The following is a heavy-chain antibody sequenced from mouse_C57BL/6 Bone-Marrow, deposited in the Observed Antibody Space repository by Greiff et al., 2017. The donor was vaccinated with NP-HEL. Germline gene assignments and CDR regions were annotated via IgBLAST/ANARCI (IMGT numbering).Heavy chain of an antibody. V-gene: IGHV1-15*01. CDR3: TRGWFGY. CDR1: GYTFTDYE. CDR2: IDPETGGT. J-gene: IGHJ3*01. Sequence: LVRPGASVTLSCKASGYTFTDYEMHWVKQTPVHGLEWIGAIDPETGGTAYNQKFKGKVILTADKSSSTAYMELGSLTSEDAAVYYCTRGWFGYWGQGTLVTVSA.